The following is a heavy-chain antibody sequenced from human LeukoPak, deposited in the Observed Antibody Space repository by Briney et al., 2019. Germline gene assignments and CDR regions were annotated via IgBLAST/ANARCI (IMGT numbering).Heavy chain of an antibody. CDR3: AREGPETYYFDF. V-gene: IGHV1-46*01. D-gene: IGHD5-24*01. CDR1: GYSFTSYY. CDR2: IRPSGSTAYA. Sequence: GASVKVSCKASGYSFTSYYIHWVRQAPGQGLKYMGIIRPSGSTAYAQNYAQKFQGRVTMTRDTSTSAVYMELSSLRSEDTAVYYCAREGPETYYFDFWGQGTLVTVSS. J-gene: IGHJ4*02.